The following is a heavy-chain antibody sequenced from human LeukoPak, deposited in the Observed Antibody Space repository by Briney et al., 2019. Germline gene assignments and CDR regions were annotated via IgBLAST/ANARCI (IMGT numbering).Heavy chain of an antibody. Sequence: GGSLRLSCAASGFTFSNYAMSWIRQAPGKGLEWVSSISGSGGSTCYADSVKGRFTISRANSKNTLYMQMNSLRAEDTAVYYCAKVLRGLAYYGDYRDWGQGALVTVSS. CDR1: GFTFSNYA. CDR2: ISGSGGST. J-gene: IGHJ4*02. CDR3: AKVLRGLAYYGDYRD. D-gene: IGHD4-17*01. V-gene: IGHV3-23*01.